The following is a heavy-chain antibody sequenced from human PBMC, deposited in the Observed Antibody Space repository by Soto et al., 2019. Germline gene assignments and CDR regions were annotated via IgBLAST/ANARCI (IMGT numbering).Heavy chain of an antibody. V-gene: IGHV4-39*07. D-gene: IGHD5-12*01. CDR2: IYYSGST. Sequence: PSETLSLTCTVSGGSISSSSYYWGWIRQPPGKGLEWIGSIYYSGSTYYNPSLKSRVTISVDTSKNQFSLKLSSVTAADTAVYYCARGGYSGYDWTYYYYYGMDVWGQGTTVTVSS. CDR3: ARGGYSGYDWTYYYYYGMDV. J-gene: IGHJ6*02. CDR1: GGSISSSSYY.